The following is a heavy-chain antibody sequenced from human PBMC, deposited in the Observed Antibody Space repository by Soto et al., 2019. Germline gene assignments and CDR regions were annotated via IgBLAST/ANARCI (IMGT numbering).Heavy chain of an antibody. CDR2: ISAYNGNT. Sequence: GASVKVSCKASGYIFFNYGISWVRQAPGQGLEWMGWISAYNGNTKYAQEFQGRVTMTRDTSTSTAYMELGSLRSDDTAVYYCARGNDVFTGYYFDYWGQGTLVTVSS. J-gene: IGHJ4*02. CDR3: ARGNDVFTGYYFDY. D-gene: IGHD3-9*01. CDR1: GYIFFNYG. V-gene: IGHV1-18*01.